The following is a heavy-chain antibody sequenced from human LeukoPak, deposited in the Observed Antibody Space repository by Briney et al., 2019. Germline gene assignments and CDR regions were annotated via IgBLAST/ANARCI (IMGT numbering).Heavy chain of an antibody. Sequence: SETLSLTCTVSGGSISSSSYYWGWIRQPPGKGLEWIGSIYYSGSTYYNPSLKSRVTISVDTSKNQFSLKLSSVTAADTAVYYCAREDGQQLVPDYWGQGTLVTVSS. CDR1: GGSISSSSYY. CDR3: AREDGQQLVPDY. J-gene: IGHJ4*02. CDR2: IYYSGST. V-gene: IGHV4-39*07. D-gene: IGHD6-13*01.